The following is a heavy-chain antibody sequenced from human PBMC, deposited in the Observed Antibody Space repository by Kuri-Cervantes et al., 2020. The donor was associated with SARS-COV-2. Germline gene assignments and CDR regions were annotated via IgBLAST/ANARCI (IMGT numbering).Heavy chain of an antibody. V-gene: IGHV3-23*01. CDR1: GFTFSSYA. D-gene: IGHD1-1*01. Sequence: LSLTCAASGFTFSSYAMSWVRQAPGKGLEWVSAISGSGGSTYYADSVNGRFPISRDNSKNTLYLQMNSLRAEDTAVYYCAKDLGGAGTAAYDAFDIWGQGTMVTVSS. J-gene: IGHJ3*02. CDR2: ISGSGGST. CDR3: AKDLGGAGTAAYDAFDI.